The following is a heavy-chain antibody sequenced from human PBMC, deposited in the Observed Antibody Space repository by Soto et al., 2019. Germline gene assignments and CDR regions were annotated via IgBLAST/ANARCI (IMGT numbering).Heavy chain of an antibody. CDR2: ISYDGSNK. Sequence: GGSLRLSCAASGFTFSSYGMHWVRQAPGKGLEWVAVISYDGSNKYYADSVKGRFTISRDNSQNTLYLQMNSLRAEDTAVYYCAGRDGYNLGYYYYYGMDVWGQGTTVTVSS. V-gene: IGHV3-30*03. D-gene: IGHD5-12*01. J-gene: IGHJ6*02. CDR1: GFTFSSYG. CDR3: AGRDGYNLGYYYYYGMDV.